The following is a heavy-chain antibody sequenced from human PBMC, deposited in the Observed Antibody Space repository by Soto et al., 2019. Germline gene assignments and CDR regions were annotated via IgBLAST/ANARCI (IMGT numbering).Heavy chain of an antibody. Sequence: KVSCKASGYTFTSYWIGWVRQMPGKGLEWMGIIYPGDSDTRYSPSFQGQVTISADKSISTAYLQWSSLKASDTAMYYCASASGYDNWFDPWGQGTLVTVSS. CDR3: ASASGYDNWFDP. D-gene: IGHD5-12*01. CDR2: IYPGDSDT. V-gene: IGHV5-51*01. CDR1: GYTFTSYW. J-gene: IGHJ5*02.